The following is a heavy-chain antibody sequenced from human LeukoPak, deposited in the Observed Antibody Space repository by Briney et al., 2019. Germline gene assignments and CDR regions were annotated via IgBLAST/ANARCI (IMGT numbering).Heavy chain of an antibody. V-gene: IGHV1-46*01. Sequence: ASVKVSCKASGYTFTSNYMHWVRQAPGQGLEWMGIINPSGGSTSYAQKFQGRVTITRDSSASTAYMELSSLRSEDMAVYYCARAPSSGWSRSLDPWGQGTLVTVSS. CDR1: GYTFTSNY. J-gene: IGHJ5*02. CDR3: ARAPSSGWSRSLDP. CDR2: INPSGGST. D-gene: IGHD6-19*01.